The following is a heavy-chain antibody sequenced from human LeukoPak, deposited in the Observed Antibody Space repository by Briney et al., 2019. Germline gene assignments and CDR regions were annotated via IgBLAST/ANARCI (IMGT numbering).Heavy chain of an antibody. CDR3: ARTVTRGWYFDL. Sequence: LAGGSLRLSCAASGFTVSSNYMSWVRQAPGKGLEWVSVIYSGGSTYYADSVKGRFTISRDKSKNTLYLQMNSLRAEDTAVYYCARTVTRGWYFDLWGRGTLVTVSS. J-gene: IGHJ2*01. CDR2: IYSGGST. CDR1: GFTVSSNY. D-gene: IGHD4-17*01. V-gene: IGHV3-53*01.